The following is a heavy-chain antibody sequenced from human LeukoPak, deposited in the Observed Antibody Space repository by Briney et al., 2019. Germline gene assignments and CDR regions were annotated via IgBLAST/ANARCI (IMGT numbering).Heavy chain of an antibody. CDR3: ARDQQLVPDYYHYGMDV. CDR2: ISAYNGNT. CDR1: GYTFTSYD. J-gene: IGHJ6*02. Sequence: GASVKVSCKASGYTFTSYDINWVRQATGQGLEWMGWISAYNGNTNYAQKLQGRVTMTTDTSTSTAYMELRSLRSDDTAVYYCARDQQLVPDYYHYGMDVWGQGNTVTVSS. D-gene: IGHD6-13*01. V-gene: IGHV1-18*01.